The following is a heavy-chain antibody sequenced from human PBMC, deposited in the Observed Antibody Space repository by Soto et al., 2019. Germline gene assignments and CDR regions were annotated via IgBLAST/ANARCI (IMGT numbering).Heavy chain of an antibody. J-gene: IGHJ6*02. CDR1: GGTFSSSA. CDR3: ARDKGRQQLGGNYYYIADI. D-gene: IGHD1-7*01. V-gene: IGHV1-69*12. Sequence: QVQLVQSGAEVKKPGSSVKVSCKASGGTFSSSAFSWVRQAPGQGLEWMGGIIPLCRTPDYGQRFQGRVTITADETAGTVYMELRGLRSEDTAVYFCARDKGRQQLGGNYYYIADIWGQGTTVTVSS. CDR2: IIPLCRTP.